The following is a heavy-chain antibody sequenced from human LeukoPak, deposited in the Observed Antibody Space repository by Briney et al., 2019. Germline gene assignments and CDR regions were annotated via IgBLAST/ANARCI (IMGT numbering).Heavy chain of an antibody. CDR3: ARIITMIRGERSGYFAS. J-gene: IGHJ4*02. CDR1: GYGISSDYY. V-gene: IGHV4-38-2*01. D-gene: IGHD3-10*01. CDR2: IYHSGST. Sequence: SETLSLTCAASGYGISSDYYWGWIRQSPGKGLEWMASIYHSGSTYYNPSLKNRVTISVDTSKSQLSLELISVTAADAAVYYCARIITMIRGERSGYFASWGQGTLVTVSS.